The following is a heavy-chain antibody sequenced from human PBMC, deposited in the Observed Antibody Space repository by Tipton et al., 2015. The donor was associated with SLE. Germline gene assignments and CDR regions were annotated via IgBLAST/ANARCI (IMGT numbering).Heavy chain of an antibody. CDR1: GFTFDDYG. J-gene: IGHJ2*01. CDR2: INWNGGST. D-gene: IGHD3/OR15-3a*01. V-gene: IGHV3-20*04. Sequence: SLRLSCAASGFTFDDYGMSWVRQAPGKGLEWVSGINWNGGSTGYADSAKGRFTISRDNAKNSLYLQMNSLRAEDTVLYYCARELDWEGWYFDLWGRGTLVTVSS. CDR3: ARELDWEGWYFDL.